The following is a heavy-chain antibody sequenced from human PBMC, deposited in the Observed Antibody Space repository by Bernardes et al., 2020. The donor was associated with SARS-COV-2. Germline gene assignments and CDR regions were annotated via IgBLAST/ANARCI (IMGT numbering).Heavy chain of an antibody. CDR3: AKGGWERFGY. CDR2: IYYSGST. CDR1: GGSISSYY. Sequence: SETLSLSCTVSGGSISSYYWSWIRQPPGKGLEWIGYIYYSGSTNYNPSLKSRVTISVDTSKNQFSLKLNSVTAADTAVYYCAKGGWERFGYWGQGILVTVSS. D-gene: IGHD1-26*01. V-gene: IGHV4-59*01. J-gene: IGHJ4*02.